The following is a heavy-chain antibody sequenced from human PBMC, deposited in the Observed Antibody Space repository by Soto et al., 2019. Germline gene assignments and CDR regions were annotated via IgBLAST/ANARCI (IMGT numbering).Heavy chain of an antibody. V-gene: IGHV1-8*01. CDR3: AREVFVGVGATAY. Sequence: ASVKVSCKASGYTFTSYDINWVRQATGQGLEWMGWMNPNSGNTGYAQKFQGRVTMTRNTSISTAYMELSSLRSEYTAVYYCAREVFVGVGATAYWGQGTLVTVSS. CDR1: GYTFTSYD. D-gene: IGHD1-26*01. CDR2: MNPNSGNT. J-gene: IGHJ4*02.